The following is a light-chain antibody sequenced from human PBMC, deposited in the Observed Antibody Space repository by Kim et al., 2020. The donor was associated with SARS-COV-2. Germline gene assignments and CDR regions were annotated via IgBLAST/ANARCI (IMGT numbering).Light chain of an antibody. Sequence: EIVLTQSPGTLSLSPGERATLSCRASQSVSSNYLAWYQQKPGQAPRLLIYRASRRATGIPYRFSASGSGTDFTLTISRLEPEDFAVYYCQQYGSSPETFGPGTKVDIK. J-gene: IGKJ3*01. V-gene: IGKV3-20*01. CDR1: QSVSSNY. CDR2: RAS. CDR3: QQYGSSPET.